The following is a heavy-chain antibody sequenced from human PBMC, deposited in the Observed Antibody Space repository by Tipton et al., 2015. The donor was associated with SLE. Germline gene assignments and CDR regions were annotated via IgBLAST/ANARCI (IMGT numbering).Heavy chain of an antibody. J-gene: IGHJ4*02. D-gene: IGHD1-26*01. CDR3: ARDDVGPHSVVDF. Sequence: SLRLSCAASGFTFSSYWMSWVRQAPGKGLEWVANIKQDGSEKYYVDSVKDRLTISRDNAKNLLYLQMNNLRAEDTAMYYCARDDVGPHSVVDFWGQGTLVTVSS. V-gene: IGHV3-7*03. CDR1: GFTFSSYW. CDR2: IKQDGSEK.